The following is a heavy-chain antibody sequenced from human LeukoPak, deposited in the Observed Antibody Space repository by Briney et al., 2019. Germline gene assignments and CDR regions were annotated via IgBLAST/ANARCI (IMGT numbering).Heavy chain of an antibody. J-gene: IGHJ4*02. CDR3: TTDVTRSAVVPAAISY. D-gene: IGHD2-2*02. V-gene: IGHV3-15*01. CDR1: GFTFSSYS. Sequence: GGSLRLSCAASGFTFSSYSMNWVRQAPGKGLEWVGRIKSKTDGGTTDYAAPVKGRFTISRDDSKNTLYLQMNSLKTEDTAVYYCTTDVTRSAVVPAAISYWGQGTLVTVSS. CDR2: IKSKTDGGTT.